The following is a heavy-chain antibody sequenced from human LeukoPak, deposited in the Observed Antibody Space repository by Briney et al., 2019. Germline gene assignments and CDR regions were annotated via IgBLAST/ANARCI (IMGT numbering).Heavy chain of an antibody. Sequence: GGSLRPSCAASGFTFSSYSMDWVRQAPGKGLEWVSSISTSSSYISYAASVKGRFTISRDNAKNSLYLQMNSLRAEDTAVYYCARDQGYYDRELFDYWGQGTLVTVSS. V-gene: IGHV3-21*01. CDR3: ARDQGYYDRELFDY. CDR1: GFTFSSYS. CDR2: ISTSSSYI. D-gene: IGHD3-22*01. J-gene: IGHJ4*02.